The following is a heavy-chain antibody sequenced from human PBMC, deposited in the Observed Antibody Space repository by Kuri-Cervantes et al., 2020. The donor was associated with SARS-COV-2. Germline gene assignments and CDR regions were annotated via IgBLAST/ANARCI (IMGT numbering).Heavy chain of an antibody. CDR2: ISSSGSTI. Sequence: GGSLRLSCAASGFTFSSYDMHWVRQATGKGLEWVSYISSSGSTIYYADSVKGRFTISRDNAKNSLYLQRNSLRAEDTAVYYCARVFWSARGWGQGTMVTVSS. V-gene: IGHV3-11*01. J-gene: IGHJ3*01. CDR1: GFTFSSYD. CDR3: ARVFWSARG. D-gene: IGHD3-3*01.